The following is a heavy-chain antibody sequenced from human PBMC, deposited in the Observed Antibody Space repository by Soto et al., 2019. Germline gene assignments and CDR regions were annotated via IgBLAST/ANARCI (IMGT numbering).Heavy chain of an antibody. CDR2: FNPNGGST. Sequence: VQLVPSGAEVKKPGVSVKVSCKKSWYTFTRYYIHWIRQAPGQGLAWMGIFNPNGGSTNYAPKAHGRLIMTTDTSTTTVYMEMRSLTSEHTAVYYCARQGVGRKLSFDPRRQGTLVNVSS. J-gene: IGHJ5*02. CDR3: ARQGVGRKLSFDP. CDR1: WYTFTRYY. V-gene: IGHV1-46*01. D-gene: IGHD2-2*01.